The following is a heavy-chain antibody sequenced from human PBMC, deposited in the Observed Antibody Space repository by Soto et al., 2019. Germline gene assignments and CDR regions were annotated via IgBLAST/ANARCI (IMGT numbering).Heavy chain of an antibody. J-gene: IGHJ4*01. D-gene: IGHD1-26*01. CDR1: GDRVSRNRAG. CDR2: TYYRSKWYY. V-gene: IGHV6-1*01. Sequence: QVQLQQSGPGLVKPSKTLSLTCAITGDRVSRNRAGWSWVGRSPSRGLEWLGRTYYRSKWYYEYAVSVRGRITINPDTSKNQYSLQLNSVTPEDTAVYFCARGEQYSGRIFDYWGQGTLVTVSS. CDR3: ARGEQYSGRIFDY.